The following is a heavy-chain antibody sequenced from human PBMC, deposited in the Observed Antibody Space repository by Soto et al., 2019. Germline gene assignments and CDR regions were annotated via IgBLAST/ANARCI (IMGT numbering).Heavy chain of an antibody. CDR2: INPEGRT. Sequence: GGSLRLSCEASGLIVNNNFMNWVRQAPGRGLEWVSVINPEGRTYYADSVKDRFTISRDTSKNTLYLQMNSLRVEDTAVYYCARDAPGPHSFDPWSQGTQVTVSS. J-gene: IGHJ5*02. V-gene: IGHV3-66*01. CDR1: GLIVNNNF. CDR3: ARDAPGPHSFDP.